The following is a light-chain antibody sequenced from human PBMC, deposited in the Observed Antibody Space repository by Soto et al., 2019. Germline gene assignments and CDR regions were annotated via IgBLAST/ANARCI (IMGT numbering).Light chain of an antibody. CDR2: DVI. CDR1: TSDVGGYNY. J-gene: IGLJ3*02. Sequence: QSVLTQPASVSGSPGQSIAISCTGTTSDVGGYNYVSWYQQHAGKAPKLMIYDVINRPSGVSDRFSGSKSGNTASLTISGLQADDEADYYCTSYTSSSTHVVFGGGTQLTVL. CDR3: TSYTSSSTHVV. V-gene: IGLV2-14*03.